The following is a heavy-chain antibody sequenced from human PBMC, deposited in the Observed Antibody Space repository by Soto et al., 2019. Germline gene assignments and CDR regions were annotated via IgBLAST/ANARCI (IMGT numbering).Heavy chain of an antibody. CDR1: GYSVPSRRHY. Sequence: SDTLSLTCTVSGYSVPSRRHYWSAIRQPPGKGLEYIGYIFYSVNTSYHPSLKSRVTISVDTSKNQFSRKLSSVTAADTALYYCAIVTVEMATMGYYYSCGVDVCGQGTTVTVSS. V-gene: IGHV4-61*01. D-gene: IGHD5-12*01. CDR2: IFYSVNT. CDR3: AIVTVEMATMGYYYSCGVDV. J-gene: IGHJ6*02.